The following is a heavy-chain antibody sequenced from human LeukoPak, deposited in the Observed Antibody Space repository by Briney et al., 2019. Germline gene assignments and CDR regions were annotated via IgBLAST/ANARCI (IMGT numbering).Heavy chain of an antibody. V-gene: IGHV4-59*01. D-gene: IGHD6-13*01. J-gene: IGHJ4*02. CDR2: IYYSGSP. CDR1: GDSISSYY. CDR3: TRDRRAAGSIFDY. Sequence: SETLSLTCSVSGDSISSYYWSWIRQPPGKGLEWIGNIYYSGSPNYNPSLKSRVTISLDTSENQFSLRLSSVTAADTAVYYCTRDRRAAGSIFDYWGQGTLATVSS.